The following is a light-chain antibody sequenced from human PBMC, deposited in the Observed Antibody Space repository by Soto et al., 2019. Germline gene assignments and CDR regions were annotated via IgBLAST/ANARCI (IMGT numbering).Light chain of an antibody. V-gene: IGLV1-51*01. CDR2: DNN. CDR1: SSNIGNDY. CDR3: GAWDRSLSAYV. Sequence: QSVLTQPPSVSAAPGQTVTISCSGSSSNIGNDYVSWYQQFPGTAPKLLVYDNNKRPSGIPDRFSASRAGTSATLGITGRQTGDEADSCCGAWDRSLSAYVFGTATKLTVL. J-gene: IGLJ1*01.